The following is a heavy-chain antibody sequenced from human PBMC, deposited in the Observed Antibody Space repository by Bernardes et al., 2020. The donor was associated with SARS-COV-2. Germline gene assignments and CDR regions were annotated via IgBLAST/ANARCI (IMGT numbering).Heavy chain of an antibody. CDR1: GGSFSGYY. V-gene: IGHV4-34*01. CDR3: ARGHLSSSWHNFDY. J-gene: IGHJ4*02. Sequence: SETLSLTCAVYGGSFSGYYWSWIRQPPGKGLEWIGEINHSGSTNYNPSLKSRVTISVDTSKNQFSLKLSSVTAADTAVYYCARGHLSSSWHNFDYWGQGTLVTVSS. CDR2: INHSGST. D-gene: IGHD6-13*01.